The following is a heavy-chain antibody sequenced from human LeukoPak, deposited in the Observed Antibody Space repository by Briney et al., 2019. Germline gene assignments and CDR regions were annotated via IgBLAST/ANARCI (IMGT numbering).Heavy chain of an antibody. D-gene: IGHD1-26*01. V-gene: IGHV3-48*04. CDR2: ISSSSSTI. CDR3: ARDRGGSYSAIDY. J-gene: IGHJ4*02. CDR1: GFTFSSYS. Sequence: GESLRLSCAASGFTFSSYSMNWVRQAPGKGVEWVSFISSSSSTIYYADSVKGRFAISGDNAKNSLYLQMNSLRAEDTAVYYCARDRGGSYSAIDYWGQGTLVTVSS.